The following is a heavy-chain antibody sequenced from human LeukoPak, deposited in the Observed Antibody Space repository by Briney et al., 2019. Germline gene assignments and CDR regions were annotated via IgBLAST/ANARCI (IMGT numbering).Heavy chain of an antibody. Sequence: ASVKVSCKASGGTFSSYAISWVRQAPGQGLEWMGGIIPTFGTANYAQKFQGRVTVTADESTSTAYMELSSLRSEDTAVYYCAREYYYDFWSGYQYYFDYWGQGTLVTVSS. CDR1: GGTFSSYA. D-gene: IGHD3-3*01. J-gene: IGHJ4*02. V-gene: IGHV1-69*13. CDR3: AREYYYDFWSGYQYYFDY. CDR2: IIPTFGTA.